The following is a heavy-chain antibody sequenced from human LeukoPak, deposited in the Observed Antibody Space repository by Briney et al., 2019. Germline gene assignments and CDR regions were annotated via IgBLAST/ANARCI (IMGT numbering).Heavy chain of an antibody. CDR2: QHRSGSP. J-gene: IGHJ6*02. CDR1: LDSTTSNF. Sequence: PAETLSLTCTVSLDSTTSNFWSWVRQPPGKGLEWIGEQHRSGSPNYNPYLQSRVTISIDTSKNQFSLKQSSVTAADTAVYYCARYVVGAPPTYYYYGMDVWGQGTTVTVSS. V-gene: IGHV4-59*01. D-gene: IGHD1-26*01. CDR3: ARYVVGAPPTYYYYGMDV.